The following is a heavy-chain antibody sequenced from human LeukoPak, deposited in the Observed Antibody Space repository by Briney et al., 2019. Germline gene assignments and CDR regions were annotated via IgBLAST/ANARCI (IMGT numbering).Heavy chain of an antibody. CDR2: IHYSGST. V-gene: IGHV4-59*01. J-gene: IGHJ3*02. D-gene: IGHD4-17*01. CDR3: AREYGAFEI. Sequence: PSETLSLTCTVSGGSISTYYWSWIRQPPGKGLEWIGYIHYSGSTSYNPSLKSRITISVDTSKNQLSLILNSVTAADTAVYYCAREYGAFEIWGQGTMVTVSS. CDR1: GGSISTYY.